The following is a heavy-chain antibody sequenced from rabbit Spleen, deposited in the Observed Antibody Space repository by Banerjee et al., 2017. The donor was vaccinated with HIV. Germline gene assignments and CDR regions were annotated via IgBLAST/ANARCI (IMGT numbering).Heavy chain of an antibody. Sequence: QSLEESGGDLVKPGASLTLTCTASGVSFSFNSYMCWVRQAPGKGLEWIACIDTGSSGFTYFASWAKGRFTISKTSSTMVTLQMTSLTAADTATYFCARDSGSSFSSYGMDLWGPGTLVTVS. CDR1: GVSFSFNSY. CDR2: IDTGSSGFT. D-gene: IGHD8-1*01. CDR3: ARDSGSSFSSYGMDL. J-gene: IGHJ6*01. V-gene: IGHV1S40*01.